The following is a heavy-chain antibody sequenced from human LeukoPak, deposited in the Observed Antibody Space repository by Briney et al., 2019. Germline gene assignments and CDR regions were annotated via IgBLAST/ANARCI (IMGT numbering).Heavy chain of an antibody. CDR1: GFTFSSYA. J-gene: IGHJ4*02. CDR2: ISGSGDDT. CDR3: AKGDYYYDSSGYYLRGYFDY. V-gene: IGHV3-23*01. Sequence: GGSLRLSCAASGFTFSSYAMSWVRQAPGKGLEWVSVISGSGDDTDYADSVKGRFTISRDNSKNTLYLQMNSLRAEDTAVYYCAKGDYYYDSSGYYLRGYFDYWGQGTLVTVSS. D-gene: IGHD3-22*01.